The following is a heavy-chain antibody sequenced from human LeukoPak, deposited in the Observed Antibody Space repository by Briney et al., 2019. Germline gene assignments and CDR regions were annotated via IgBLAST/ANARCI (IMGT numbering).Heavy chain of an antibody. CDR2: ISGSGGST. Sequence: GGSLRLSCAASGFTFSKYAMSWVRQAPGKGLEWVAAISGSGGSTYYADSVKGRFTISRDNSKNALSLQMTSLRAEDTATYYCAKGYYDVLTGYVLWYFYAMDVWGQGTTVTVSS. V-gene: IGHV3-23*01. D-gene: IGHD3-9*01. J-gene: IGHJ6*02. CDR3: AKGYYDVLTGYVLWYFYAMDV. CDR1: GFTFSKYA.